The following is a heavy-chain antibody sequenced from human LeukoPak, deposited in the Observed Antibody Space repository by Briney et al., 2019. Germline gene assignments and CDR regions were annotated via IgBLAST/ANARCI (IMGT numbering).Heavy chain of an antibody. Sequence: GGSLRLSCAASGFTFSSYAMHWVRQAPGKGLERVAVISYDGSNKYYADSVKGRFTISRDNSKNTLYLQMNSLRAEDTAVYYCASGVDTAMVFDYWGQGTLVTVSS. D-gene: IGHD5-18*01. CDR3: ASGVDTAMVFDY. CDR1: GFTFSSYA. CDR2: ISYDGSNK. V-gene: IGHV3-30*04. J-gene: IGHJ4*02.